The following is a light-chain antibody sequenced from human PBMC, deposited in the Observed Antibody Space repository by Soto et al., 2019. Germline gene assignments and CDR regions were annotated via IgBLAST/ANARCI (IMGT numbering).Light chain of an antibody. CDR2: GAS. J-gene: IGKJ4*01. CDR3: QEFGRSLT. V-gene: IGKV3-20*01. CDR1: QSVSGSS. Sequence: EIVLTQSPGTLSLSPGERATLSCTARQSVSGSSLVWYQHRFLIYGASSRAAGIPDSFSGSGSGTDFTLTISRLEPEDFAVYYCQEFGRSLTFGGGTKVEIK.